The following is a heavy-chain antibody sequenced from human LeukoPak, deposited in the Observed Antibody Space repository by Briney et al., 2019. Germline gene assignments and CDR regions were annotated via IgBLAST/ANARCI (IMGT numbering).Heavy chain of an antibody. V-gene: IGHV4-59*01. J-gene: IGHJ5*02. CDR1: GGSISSYY. CDR3: ARANGWGRNWFDP. Sequence: SETLSLTCTVSGGSISSYYWSWVRQPPGKGLEWIGYIYYSGSTNYNPSLKSRVTISVDTSKNQFSLKLSSVTAADTAVYYCARANGWGRNWFDPWGQGTLVTVSS. CDR2: IYYSGST. D-gene: IGHD7-27*01.